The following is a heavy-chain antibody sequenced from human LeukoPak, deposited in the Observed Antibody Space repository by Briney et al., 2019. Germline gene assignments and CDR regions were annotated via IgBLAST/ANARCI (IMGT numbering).Heavy chain of an antibody. CDR3: ARAPFGSSMRDY. CDR1: GGTFSSYA. CDR2: IIPIFGTA. V-gene: IGHV1-69*06. Sequence: SVKVSCKASGGTFSSYAISWVRQAPGQGLEWMGGIIPIFGTANYAQKFQGRVTITADKSTSTAYMELSSLRSEDTAVYYCARAPFGSSMRDYWGQGTLVTVSS. D-gene: IGHD6-13*01. J-gene: IGHJ4*02.